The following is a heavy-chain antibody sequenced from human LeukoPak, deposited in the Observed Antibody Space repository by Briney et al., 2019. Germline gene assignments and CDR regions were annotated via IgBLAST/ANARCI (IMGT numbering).Heavy chain of an antibody. J-gene: IGHJ6*03. CDR1: TFTFSGSA. CDR2: IRSKANSYAT. Sequence: GGSLRLSCAASTFTFSGSAIHWVRQASGKGLEWVGRIRSKANSYATAYAASVKGRFTISRDDSKNTAYLQMNSLKAEDTAVYYCTRLKYYYYYMDVWGKGTTVTVSS. CDR3: TRLKYYYYYMDV. V-gene: IGHV3-73*01.